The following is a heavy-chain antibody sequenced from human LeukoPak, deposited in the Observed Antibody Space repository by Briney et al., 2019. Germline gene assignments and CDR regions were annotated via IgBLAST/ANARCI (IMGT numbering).Heavy chain of an antibody. Sequence: PGGSLRLSCVASGFPFSSYWMTWVRQAPEKGLDWVSVISGSAHKIRYADSVKGRFTISRDNSENIVYLQMNNLRVEDTAVYYCAGRPTGYSSGYIHWGQGTLVTVSS. CDR1: GFPFSSYW. J-gene: IGHJ4*02. CDR2: ISGSAHKI. D-gene: IGHD5-18*01. V-gene: IGHV3-23*01. CDR3: AGRPTGYSSGYIH.